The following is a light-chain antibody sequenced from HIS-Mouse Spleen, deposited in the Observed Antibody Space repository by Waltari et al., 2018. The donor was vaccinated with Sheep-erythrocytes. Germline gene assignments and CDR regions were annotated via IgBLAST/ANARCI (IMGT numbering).Light chain of an antibody. Sequence: EIVLTQSPATLSLSPGERATLSCRASQSVSSYLAWYQQKPGQAPRLLIYDASNRATGIPARLSGSACGTDFTLNIGSLGPHASEVYYRQHRSSRYTSGHGTQLEI. CDR2: DAS. V-gene: IGKV3-11*01. CDR1: QSVSSY. J-gene: IGKJ2*01. CDR3: QHRSSRYT.